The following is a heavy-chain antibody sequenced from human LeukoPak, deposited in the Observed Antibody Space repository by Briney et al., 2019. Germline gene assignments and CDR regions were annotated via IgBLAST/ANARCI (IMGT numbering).Heavy chain of an antibody. CDR2: IRYGGSNK. J-gene: IGHJ3*02. CDR3: AKERSSGWSGDAFDI. CDR1: GFTFSSYG. Sequence: GGSLRLSCAASGFTFSSYGMHWVRQAPGKGLEWVAFIRYGGSNKYYADSVKGRFTISRDNSKNTLYLQMNSLRAEDTAVYYCAKERSSGWSGDAFDIWGQGTMVTVSS. V-gene: IGHV3-30*02. D-gene: IGHD6-19*01.